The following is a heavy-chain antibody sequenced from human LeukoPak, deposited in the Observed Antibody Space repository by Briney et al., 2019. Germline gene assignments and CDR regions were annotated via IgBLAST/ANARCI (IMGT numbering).Heavy chain of an antibody. CDR2: INPNSGAT. CDR3: ARDTVGHCTSSICYVFDF. CDR1: GYTFTGYS. Sequence: ASMKVSCKASGYTFTGYSIHWVRQAPGQGLEWMGWINPNSGATNYAQNFQGRVTMTRDTSISTAYMELSSLRSDDTALYYCARDTVGHCTSSICYVFDFWGQGTLVTVSS. D-gene: IGHD2-2*01. V-gene: IGHV1-2*02. J-gene: IGHJ4*02.